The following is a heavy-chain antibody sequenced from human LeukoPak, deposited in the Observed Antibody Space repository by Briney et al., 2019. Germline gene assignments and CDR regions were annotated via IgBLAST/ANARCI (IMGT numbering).Heavy chain of an antibody. Sequence: SQTLSLTCAVSGGSISSGSYYWSWIRQPAGKGLEWIGRIYTSGSTNYNPSLKSRVTISVDTSKNQFSLKLSSVTAADTAVYYCARGNGYYFDYWGQRTLVTVSS. CDR3: ARGNGYYFDY. CDR1: GGSISSGSYY. CDR2: IYTSGST. J-gene: IGHJ4*02. V-gene: IGHV4-61*02.